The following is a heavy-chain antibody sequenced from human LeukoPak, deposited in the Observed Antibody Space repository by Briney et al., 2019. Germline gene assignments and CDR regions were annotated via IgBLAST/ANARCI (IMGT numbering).Heavy chain of an antibody. V-gene: IGHV1-69*01. D-gene: IGHD3-10*01. CDR1: GFTFSSYA. Sequence: GGSLRLSCAASGFTFSSYAISWVRQAPGQGLEWMGGIIPIFGTANYAQKFQGRVTITADESTSTAYMELSSLRSEDTAVYYCARSAGFGELSYFDYWGQGTLVTVSS. CDR2: IIPIFGTA. J-gene: IGHJ4*02. CDR3: ARSAGFGELSYFDY.